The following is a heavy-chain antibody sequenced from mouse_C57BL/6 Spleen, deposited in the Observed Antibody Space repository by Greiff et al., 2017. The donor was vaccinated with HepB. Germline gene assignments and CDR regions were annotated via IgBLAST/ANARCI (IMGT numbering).Heavy chain of an antibody. D-gene: IGHD2-3*01. J-gene: IGHJ2*01. V-gene: IGHV1-26*01. Sequence: EVQLQQSGPELVKPGASVKISCKASGYTFTDYYMNWVKQSHGKSLEWIGDINPNNGGTSYNQKFKGKATLTVDKSSSTAYMELRSLTSEDSAVYYCARLIDGYFPFDYWGQGTTLTVSS. CDR1: GYTFTDYY. CDR2: INPNNGGT. CDR3: ARLIDGYFPFDY.